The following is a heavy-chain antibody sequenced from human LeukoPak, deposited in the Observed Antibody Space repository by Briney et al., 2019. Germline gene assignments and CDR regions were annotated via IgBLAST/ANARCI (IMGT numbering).Heavy chain of an antibody. Sequence: HPGGSLRLSCAASGFTFSSYAMHWVRQAPGKGLEWVAVISYDGSNKYYADSVKGRFTISRDNAKNSLYLQMNSLRAEDTAVYYCARDHIAAPSLNWFDPWGQGTLVTVSS. CDR3: ARDHIAAPSLNWFDP. J-gene: IGHJ5*02. D-gene: IGHD6-13*01. V-gene: IGHV3-30-3*01. CDR1: GFTFSSYA. CDR2: ISYDGSNK.